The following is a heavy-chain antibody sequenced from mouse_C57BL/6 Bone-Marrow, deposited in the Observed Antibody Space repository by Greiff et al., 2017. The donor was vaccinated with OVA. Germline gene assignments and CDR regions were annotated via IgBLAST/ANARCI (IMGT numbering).Heavy chain of an antibody. CDR1: GFNIKDDY. V-gene: IGHV14-4*01. CDR3: TTDSSGLY. D-gene: IGHD3-2*02. CDR2: IDPENGDT. J-gene: IGHJ2*01. Sequence: EVQLQQSGAELVRPGASVKLSCTASGFNIKDDYMHWVKQRPEQGLEWIGWIDPENGDTEYASKFQGKATITADRSSNTAYLQLSSLTSEDTAVYYCTTDSSGLYWGQGTTLTVSS.